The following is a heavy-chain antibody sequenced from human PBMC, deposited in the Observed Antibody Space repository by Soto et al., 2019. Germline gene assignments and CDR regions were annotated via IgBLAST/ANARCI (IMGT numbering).Heavy chain of an antibody. D-gene: IGHD3-10*01. Sequence: QLQLQESGPGLVKPSETLSLTCTVSGGSINNSYYWGWIRQPPGKGLEWIGSIDYSGSTYYNPSLKSRVTIPVDTSKNQFSLTLSSVTAADTAVYYCATVWFGESQHWGQGTLVTVSS. CDR1: GGSINNSYY. V-gene: IGHV4-39*01. CDR3: ATVWFGESQH. J-gene: IGHJ1*01. CDR2: IDYSGST.